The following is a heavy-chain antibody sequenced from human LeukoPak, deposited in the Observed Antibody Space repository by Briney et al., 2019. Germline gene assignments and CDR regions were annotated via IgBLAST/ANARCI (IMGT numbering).Heavy chain of an antibody. V-gene: IGHV3-33*01. CDR2: IWYDGSNK. Sequence: GRSLRLSCAASGFTFGSYGMHWVRQAPGKGLEWVAVIWYDGSNKYYADSVKGRFTISRDNSKNTLYLQMNSLRAEDTAVYYCARDQDYAGALDYWGQGTLVTVSS. D-gene: IGHD4-17*01. CDR3: ARDQDYAGALDY. CDR1: GFTFGSYG. J-gene: IGHJ4*02.